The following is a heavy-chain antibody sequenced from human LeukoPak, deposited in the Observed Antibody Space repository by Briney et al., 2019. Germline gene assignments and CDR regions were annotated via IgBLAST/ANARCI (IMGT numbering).Heavy chain of an antibody. Sequence: PGGSLRLSCSASGFTFSGCGMHWVRQAPGKGLEWVAFIRYDGGNKHYADSVKGRFTISRDNSMNTLYLQMNSLRAEDAAVYYCAKDPHYYDSGGYPYYFDYRGQGTLVTVSS. CDR1: GFTFSGCG. D-gene: IGHD3-22*01. J-gene: IGHJ4*02. CDR2: IRYDGGNK. V-gene: IGHV3-30*02. CDR3: AKDPHYYDSGGYPYYFDY.